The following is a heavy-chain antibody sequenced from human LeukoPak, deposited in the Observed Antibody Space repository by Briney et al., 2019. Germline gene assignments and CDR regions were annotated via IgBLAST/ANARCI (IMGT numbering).Heavy chain of an antibody. V-gene: IGHV1-2*02. D-gene: IGHD3-10*01. CDR3: ASLGEWFGDLFTYGMDV. J-gene: IGHJ6*02. CDR1: GYTFTGYY. CDR2: INPNSGGT. Sequence: ASVKVSCKASGYTFTGYYMHWVRQAPGQGLEWMGWINPNSGGTNYAQKFQGRVTMTRDTSISTAYMELSRLRSDDTAVYYCASLGEWFGDLFTYGMDVWGQGTTVTVAS.